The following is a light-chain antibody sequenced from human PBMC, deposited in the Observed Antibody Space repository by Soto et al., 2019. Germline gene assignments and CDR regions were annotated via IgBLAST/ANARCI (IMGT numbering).Light chain of an antibody. Sequence: EIVLTQSPGTLSLSPGERATLSCRASQSVSSSYLAWYQQKPGQAPRLLIYGASSRATGIPDRFSGSGSGTDFTITISRLEPEDFAVYYCQQYDSSPLTFGGGNKVEIK. CDR1: QSVSSSY. CDR2: GAS. V-gene: IGKV3-20*01. J-gene: IGKJ4*01. CDR3: QQYDSSPLT.